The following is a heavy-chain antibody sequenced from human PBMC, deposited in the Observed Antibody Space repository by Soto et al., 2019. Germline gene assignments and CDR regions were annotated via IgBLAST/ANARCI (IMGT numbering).Heavy chain of an antibody. J-gene: IGHJ4*02. CDR2: IYWDDDK. CDR1: GFSLSTSGVG. V-gene: IGHV2-5*02. CDR3: AHSLIPNWGSRGAFDY. Sequence: QITLKESGPPLVKPTQTLTLTCTFSGFSLSTSGVGVGWIRQPPGKALEWLALIYWDDDKRYSPSLKSRLTTTKDHSKNQVVLTMTNMDPVDTATYYCAHSLIPNWGSRGAFDYWGQGTLVTVSS. D-gene: IGHD7-27*01.